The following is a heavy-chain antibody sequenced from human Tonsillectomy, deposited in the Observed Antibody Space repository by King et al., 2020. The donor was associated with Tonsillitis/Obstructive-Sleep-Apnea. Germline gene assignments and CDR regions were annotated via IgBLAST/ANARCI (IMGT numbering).Heavy chain of an antibody. D-gene: IGHD3-3*01. Sequence: VQLVESGGGLVQPGRSLRLSCAASRFTFDDYAMHWVRQAPGKGLEWVSGITRNGGDIGYADSVKGRFTISRDNAKSSLYLQMNSLRAEDTALYYCAEDTGRFLTPYMDVWGKGTTVTVSS. J-gene: IGHJ6*03. CDR2: ITRNGGDI. V-gene: IGHV3-9*01. CDR1: RFTFDDYA. CDR3: AEDTGRFLTPYMDV.